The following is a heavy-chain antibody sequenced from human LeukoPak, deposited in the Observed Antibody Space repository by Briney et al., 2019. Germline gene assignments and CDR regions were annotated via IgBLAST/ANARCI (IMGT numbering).Heavy chain of an antibody. CDR1: GFTFSSYA. CDR2: ISGSGGST. D-gene: IGHD3-10*01. V-gene: IGHV3-23*01. Sequence: GGSLRLSCAASGFTFSSYAMSWVRQAPGKGLEWVSAISGSGGSTYYADSVKGRFTISRDNSKNTLYLQMNSLRAEDTAVYYCARDLGAMVRGVNQIDPWGQGTLVTVSS. CDR3: ARDLGAMVRGVNQIDP. J-gene: IGHJ5*02.